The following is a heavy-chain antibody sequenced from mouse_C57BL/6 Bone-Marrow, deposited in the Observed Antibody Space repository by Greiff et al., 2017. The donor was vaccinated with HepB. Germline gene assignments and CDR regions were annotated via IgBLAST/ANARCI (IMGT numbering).Heavy chain of an antibody. D-gene: IGHD1-1*01. Sequence: QVTLKECGPGILQPSQTLSLTCSFSGFSLSTFGMGVGWIRQPSGKGLEWLAHIWWDDDKYYNPALKSRLTISKDTSKNQVFLKIANVDTADTATYYCARIACVTTVVAPAMDYWGQGTSVTVSS. V-gene: IGHV8-8*01. CDR2: IWWDDDK. CDR3: ARIACVTTVVAPAMDY. J-gene: IGHJ4*01. CDR1: GFSLSTFGMG.